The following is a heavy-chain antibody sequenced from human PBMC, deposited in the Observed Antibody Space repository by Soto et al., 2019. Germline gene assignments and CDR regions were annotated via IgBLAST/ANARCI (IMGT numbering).Heavy chain of an antibody. CDR1: GFTFSSYA. V-gene: IGHV3-23*01. CDR2: ISGSGGST. D-gene: IGHD3-16*02. J-gene: IGHJ4*02. CDR3: AKSGRRDYVWGSYRFDY. Sequence: GGSLRLSCAASGFTFSSYAMSWVRQAPGKGLEWVSAISGSGGSTYYADSVKGRFTISRDNSKNTLYLQMNSLRAEDTAVYYCAKSGRRDYVWGSYRFDYWGQGTLVTVSS.